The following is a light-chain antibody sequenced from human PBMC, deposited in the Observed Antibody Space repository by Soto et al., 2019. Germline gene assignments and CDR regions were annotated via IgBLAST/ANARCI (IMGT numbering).Light chain of an antibody. Sequence: VMTQSPAILSVSPGERATLSCRASQSVSSNLAWFQQKPGQTPRLLSNGASTRATGIPARFTGSGSGTEFILTISSLQSEDFAVYYCQQYDIWPPTFGQGTKVDIK. J-gene: IGKJ1*01. CDR1: QSVSSN. CDR2: GAS. V-gene: IGKV3-15*01. CDR3: QQYDIWPPT.